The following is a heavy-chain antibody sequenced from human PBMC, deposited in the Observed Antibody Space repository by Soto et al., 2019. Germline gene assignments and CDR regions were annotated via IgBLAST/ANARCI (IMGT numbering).Heavy chain of an antibody. CDR1: GFTFNSYA. Sequence: HPGGSLRLSCAVSGFTFNSYAMHWVRQAPGKGLEWLAVISNDGIKKFYADSVKGRFTISRDNSMDTLHLQMNSLRAEDTALYSCARSSGYCGDGTCYSFYFGMDVWGQGTRVTVSS. CDR3: ARSSGYCGDGTCYSFYFGMDV. J-gene: IGHJ6*02. D-gene: IGHD2-21*01. V-gene: IGHV3-30*04. CDR2: ISNDGIKK.